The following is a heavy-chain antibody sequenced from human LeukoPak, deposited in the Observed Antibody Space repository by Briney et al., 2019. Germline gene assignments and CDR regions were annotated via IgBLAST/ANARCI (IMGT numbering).Heavy chain of an antibody. J-gene: IGHJ4*02. CDR3: AREGARGYSYVFDY. D-gene: IGHD5-18*01. V-gene: IGHV3-64*01. CDR1: GFTFSSYA. Sequence: GGPLRLSCAASGFTFSSYAMHWVRQASGKGLEYVSAISSNGGSTYYANSVKGRFTISRDNSKNTLYLQMGSLRAEDMAVYYCAREGARGYSYVFDYWGQGTLVTVSS. CDR2: ISSNGGST.